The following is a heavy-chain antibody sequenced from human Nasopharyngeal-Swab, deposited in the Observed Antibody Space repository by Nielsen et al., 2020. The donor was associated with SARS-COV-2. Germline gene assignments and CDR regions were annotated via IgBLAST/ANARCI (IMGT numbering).Heavy chain of an antibody. CDR3: ARVGSSSWYFDY. Sequence: GSLKISCAASGFTVSNNYMSWVRQAPGKGLEWVSVINSGDITYYADSVKGRFTISRDNAKNSLYLQMNSLRAEDTAVYYCARVGSSSWYFDYWGQGTLVTVSS. D-gene: IGHD6-13*01. CDR1: GFTVSNNY. J-gene: IGHJ4*02. CDR2: INSGDIT. V-gene: IGHV3-66*01.